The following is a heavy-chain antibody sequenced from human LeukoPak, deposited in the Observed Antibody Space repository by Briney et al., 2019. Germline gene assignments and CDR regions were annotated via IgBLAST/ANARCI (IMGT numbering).Heavy chain of an antibody. D-gene: IGHD3-22*01. CDR1: GFIFSNYW. J-gene: IGHJ4*02. CDR2: IKEDGSEK. Sequence: GGSLRLSCAASGFIFSNYWMTWVRQAPGKGLEWVANIKEDGSEKYYVDSVKGRFTMSRDNAKNSLYLQMNSLRAEDTAVYYCAREIRDSSGYYTRLYYFDYWGQGTLVTVSS. CDR3: AREIRDSSGYYTRLYYFDY. V-gene: IGHV3-7*01.